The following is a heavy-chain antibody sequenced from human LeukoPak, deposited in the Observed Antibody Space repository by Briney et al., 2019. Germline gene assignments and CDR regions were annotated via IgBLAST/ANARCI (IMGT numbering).Heavy chain of an antibody. CDR3: ARSVGLTGGGVDV. V-gene: IGHV3-11*01. Sequence: GGSLRLSCTASGFTFSDYNMNWVRQAPGKGLEWVSYITNGGSTIHHADSVKGRFTISRDNAKKTLYLQMNSLRAEDTAVYYCARSVGLTGGGVDVWGQGTTVTVSS. CDR1: GFTFSDYN. D-gene: IGHD3-9*01. J-gene: IGHJ6*02. CDR2: ITNGGSTI.